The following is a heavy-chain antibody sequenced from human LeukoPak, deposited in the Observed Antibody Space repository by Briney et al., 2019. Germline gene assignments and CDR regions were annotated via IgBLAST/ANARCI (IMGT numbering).Heavy chain of an antibody. CDR1: GFTFSSYV. CDR2: ISGSGIST. D-gene: IGHD3-22*01. V-gene: IGHV3-23*01. CDR3: SKVPSYYFDSSGYSKFDY. J-gene: IGHJ4*02. Sequence: GGSLRLSCAASGFTFSSYVMSRVRQAPGNGLEWVLAISGSGISTYYADSVKGRLTISRENTKITIFFHINSLRVEATALDCFSKVPSYYFDSSGYSKFDYWGQGVLVTVSS.